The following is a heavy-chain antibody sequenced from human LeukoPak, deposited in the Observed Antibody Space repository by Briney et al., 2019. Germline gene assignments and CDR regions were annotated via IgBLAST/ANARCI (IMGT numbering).Heavy chain of an antibody. Sequence: ASVKVSRKASGYTFTGYYMHWVRQAPGQGLEWMGWINPNSGGTNYAQKFQGRVTMTRDTSISTAYMELSRLRSDDTAVYYCARVHPSGSYHKYWGQGTLVTVSS. J-gene: IGHJ4*02. CDR1: GYTFTGYY. CDR2: INPNSGGT. D-gene: IGHD3-10*01. CDR3: ARVHPSGSYHKY. V-gene: IGHV1-2*02.